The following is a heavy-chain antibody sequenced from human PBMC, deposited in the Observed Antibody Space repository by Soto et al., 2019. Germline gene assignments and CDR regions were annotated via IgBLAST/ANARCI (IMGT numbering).Heavy chain of an antibody. CDR2: IYNPGRT. Sequence: QLQLQESGPGLVKPSETLSLTCTVSGGSISSIRFSWGWVRQPPGKGLEWIGAIYNPGRTSYNPSLESRLTVSVDMSKNQFSLKMTSVTAADTAIYHCVRYDTWGQGILVTVSS. J-gene: IGHJ5*02. CDR1: GGSISSIRFS. V-gene: IGHV4-39*01. CDR3: VRYDT.